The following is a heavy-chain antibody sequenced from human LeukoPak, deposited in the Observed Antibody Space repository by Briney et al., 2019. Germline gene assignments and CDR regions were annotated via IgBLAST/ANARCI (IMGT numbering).Heavy chain of an antibody. D-gene: IGHD5-12*01. CDR1: GFTFSRFW. Sequence: SGGSLRLSCAASGFTFSRFWMSWVRQAPGKGLEWVANIKQDGSEKYYVDSVKDRFTISRDNAKNSLYLQMNSLRAEDTAVFYCARDGTYTDYDPDFDIWGQGTLVTVSS. V-gene: IGHV3-7*04. CDR2: IKQDGSEK. CDR3: ARDGTYTDYDPDFDI. J-gene: IGHJ4*02.